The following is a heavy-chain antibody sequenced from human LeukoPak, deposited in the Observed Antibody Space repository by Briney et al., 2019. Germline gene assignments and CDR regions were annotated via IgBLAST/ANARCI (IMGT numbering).Heavy chain of an antibody. CDR1: GCTFTGYY. V-gene: IGHV1-2*04. J-gene: IGHJ5*02. D-gene: IGHD1-26*01. Sequence: ASVKVSCKASGCTFTGYYMHWVRQAPGQGLEWMGWINPNSGGTNYAQKFQGWVTMTRDTSISTAYMELSRLRSDDTAVYYCARSKVGAMLNWFDPWGQGTLVTVSS. CDR2: INPNSGGT. CDR3: ARSKVGAMLNWFDP.